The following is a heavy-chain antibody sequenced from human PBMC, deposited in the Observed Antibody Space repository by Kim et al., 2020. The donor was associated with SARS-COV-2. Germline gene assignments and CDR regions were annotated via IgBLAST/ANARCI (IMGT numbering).Heavy chain of an antibody. V-gene: IGHV3-30*02. J-gene: IGHJ6*03. Sequence: SVKGRVTISRDSTKNTLYLQMNSLRAEDTAVYYCAKTGELGFYYYYMDVWGKGTTVSVSS. CDR3: AKTGELGFYYYYMDV. D-gene: IGHD3-16*01.